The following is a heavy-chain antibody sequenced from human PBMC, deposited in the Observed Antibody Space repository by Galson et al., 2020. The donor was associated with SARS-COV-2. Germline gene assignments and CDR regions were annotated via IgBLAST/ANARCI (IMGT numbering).Heavy chain of an antibody. D-gene: IGHD2-15*01. Sequence: SETLSLTCTVSGGSISSSSYYWGWIRQPPGKGLEWIGNIYYSGSTYYNPSLKSRVTISVDTSKNQFSLKLTSVTAADTAVDYCARHRCSSFSCQTISVDWYFDRLGRGALVTVSS. J-gene: IGHJ2*01. CDR2: IYYSGST. CDR1: GGSISSSSYY. CDR3: ARHRCSSFSCQTISVDWYFDR. V-gene: IGHV4-39*07.